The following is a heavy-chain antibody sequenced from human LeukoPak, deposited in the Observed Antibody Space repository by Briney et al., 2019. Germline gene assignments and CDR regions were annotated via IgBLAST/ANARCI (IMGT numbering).Heavy chain of an antibody. D-gene: IGHD3-10*01. V-gene: IGHV3-30*03. CDR3: ARGEMVRGVIITAPDY. CDR2: ISYDGSYK. J-gene: IGHJ4*02. Sequence: GRSLRLSCAASGFTFSSYGMHWVRQAPGKGLEWVAVISYDGSYKYYADSVKGRFTISRDNSKNTLYLQMNSLRAEDTAVYYCARGEMVRGVIITAPDYWGQGTLVTVSS. CDR1: GFTFSSYG.